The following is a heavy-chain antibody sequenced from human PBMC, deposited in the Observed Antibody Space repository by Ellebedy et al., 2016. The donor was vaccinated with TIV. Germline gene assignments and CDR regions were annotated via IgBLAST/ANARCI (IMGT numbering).Heavy chain of an antibody. CDR1: GFPFNNYW. V-gene: IGHV3-7*01. CDR2: MKQDGSEI. D-gene: IGHD3-16*02. Sequence: GESLKISXAASGFPFNNYWMTWVRQAPGKGLEWVANMKQDGSEIYYVDSVKGRFTISRDNAKNSLYLQMNSLRAEDTAVYYCASYHHWGQGTLVTVSS. J-gene: IGHJ1*01. CDR3: ASYHH.